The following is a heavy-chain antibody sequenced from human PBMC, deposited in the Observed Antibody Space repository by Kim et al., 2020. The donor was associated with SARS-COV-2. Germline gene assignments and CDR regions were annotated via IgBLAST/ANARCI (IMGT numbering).Heavy chain of an antibody. D-gene: IGHD1-26*01. V-gene: IGHV1-2*04. J-gene: IGHJ4*02. CDR3: ARGNIVGATCFDY. Sequence: YAQKFQGWVTMTRDTSISTAYMELSRLRSDDTAVYYCARGNIVGATCFDYWGQGTLVTVSS.